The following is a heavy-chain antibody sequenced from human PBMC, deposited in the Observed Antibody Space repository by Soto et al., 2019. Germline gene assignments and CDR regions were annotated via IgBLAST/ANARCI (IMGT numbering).Heavy chain of an antibody. J-gene: IGHJ4*02. CDR2: INIDGSDT. V-gene: IGHV3-74*01. CDR3: AKGGRQWLVTSDFNY. CDR1: GFTFSNYW. D-gene: IGHD6-19*01. Sequence: GGSLRLSCAASGFTFSNYWMHWVRQTPGMGLVWVSHINIDGSDTTYADSVRGRFTISRDSSKNTVSLEMTSLRAEDTAVYYCAKGGRQWLVTSDFNYWGQGALVTVSS.